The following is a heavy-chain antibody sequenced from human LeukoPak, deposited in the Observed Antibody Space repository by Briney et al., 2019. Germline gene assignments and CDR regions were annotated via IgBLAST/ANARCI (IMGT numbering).Heavy chain of an antibody. CDR2: ISGSDSST. CDR3: TKFDAPSGRENY. Sequence: PGGSLRLSCAASGFTFSSYAMNWVRQAPGKGLEWVSTISGSDSSTYYADSVKGRFTISRDNSKNTLYMQMNSLRAEDTAVYYCTKFDAPSGRENYWGQGTLVTVSS. CDR1: GFTFSSYA. J-gene: IGHJ4*02. V-gene: IGHV3-23*01.